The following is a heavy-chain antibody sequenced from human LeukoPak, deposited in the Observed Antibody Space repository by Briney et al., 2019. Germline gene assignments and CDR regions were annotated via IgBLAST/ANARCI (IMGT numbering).Heavy chain of an antibody. CDR3: AKPPGQYSSSWYVFDY. Sequence: PGGSLRLSWAASGFSFRHYGMYWVRQAPGKGLEWVSFIRDDGDAQYYADSVKGRFTISRDNSNNALYLQMNSLRAEDTAVYYCAKPPGQYSSSWYVFDYWGQGTLVTVSS. D-gene: IGHD6-13*01. V-gene: IGHV3-30*02. J-gene: IGHJ4*02. CDR1: GFSFRHYG. CDR2: IRDDGDAQ.